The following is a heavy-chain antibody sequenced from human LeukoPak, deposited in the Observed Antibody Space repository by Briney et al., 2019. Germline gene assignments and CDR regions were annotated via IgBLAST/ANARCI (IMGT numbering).Heavy chain of an antibody. CDR3: ARSRREGLLTYYYYYMDV. CDR1: GGYISSYY. J-gene: IGHJ6*03. V-gene: IGHV4-59*01. D-gene: IGHD1-26*01. Sequence: SETLSLTCTVSGGYISSYYWSWIRQPPGRGLEWIGYIYYSGSTNYNPSLKSRVTISVDTSKNQFSLKLSSVTAADTAVYYCARSRREGLLTYYYYYMDVWGKGTTVTVSS. CDR2: IYYSGST.